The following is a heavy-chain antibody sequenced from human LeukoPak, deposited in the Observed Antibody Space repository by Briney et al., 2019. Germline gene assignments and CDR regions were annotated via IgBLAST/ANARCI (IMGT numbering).Heavy chain of an antibody. CDR3: ARGWVTTVTTAARYFDL. V-gene: IGHV4-61*01. CDR2: IYYSGST. CDR1: GYSISSSYY. Sequence: SETLSLTCTVSGYSISSSYYWSWIRQPSGKGLEWIGYIYYSGSTNYNPSLKSRVTISVDTSKNQFSLKLSSVTAADTAVYHCARGWVTTVTTAARYFDLWGRGTLVTVSS. J-gene: IGHJ2*01. D-gene: IGHD4-17*01.